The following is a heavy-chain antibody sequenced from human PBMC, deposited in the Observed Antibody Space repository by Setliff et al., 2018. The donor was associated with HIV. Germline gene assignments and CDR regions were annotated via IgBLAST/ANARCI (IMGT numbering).Heavy chain of an antibody. Sequence: GESLKISCHLSGYSFVDFWIGWVRQMPGKGLEWVGFIYPGDSDSRYSPSFRGQVTISADKSTTTAYLDWASLKASDTAMYYCARHVDWGPLDFWGQGTLVTVSS. CDR3: ARHVDWGPLDF. CDR1: GYSFVDFW. J-gene: IGHJ4*02. V-gene: IGHV5-51*01. CDR2: IYPGDSDS. D-gene: IGHD7-27*01.